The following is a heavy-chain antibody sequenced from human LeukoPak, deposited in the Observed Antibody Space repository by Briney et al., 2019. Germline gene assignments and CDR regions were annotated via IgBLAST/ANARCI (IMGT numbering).Heavy chain of an antibody. J-gene: IGHJ4*02. CDR3: ARDEFGSITIFGVVTLDY. D-gene: IGHD3-3*01. Sequence: ASVKVSCKASGYTFTSYYMHWVRQAPGQGLEWMGIINPSGGSTSYAQKFQGRVTMTGDTSTSTVYMELSSLRSEDTAVYYCARDEFGSITIFGVVTLDYWGQGTLVTVSS. V-gene: IGHV1-46*01. CDR2: INPSGGST. CDR1: GYTFTSYY.